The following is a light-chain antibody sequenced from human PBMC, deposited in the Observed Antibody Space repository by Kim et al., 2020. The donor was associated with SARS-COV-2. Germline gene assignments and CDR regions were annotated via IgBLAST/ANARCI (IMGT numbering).Light chain of an antibody. Sequence: ATINCKSSQSVLYSSNNKNYLAWYQQKPGQPPKLLIYWASTRESGVPDRFSGSGSGTDFTLTISSLQAEDVAVYYCQQYYSTPKSFGQGTKVDIK. V-gene: IGKV4-1*01. CDR3: QQYYSTPKS. CDR1: QSVLYSSNNKNY. CDR2: WAS. J-gene: IGKJ1*01.